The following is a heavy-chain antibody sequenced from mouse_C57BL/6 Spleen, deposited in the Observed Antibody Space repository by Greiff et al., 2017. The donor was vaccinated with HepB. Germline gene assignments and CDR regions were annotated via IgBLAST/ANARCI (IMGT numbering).Heavy chain of an antibody. D-gene: IGHD2-10*02. J-gene: IGHJ3*01. CDR1: GFTFSNYW. CDR2: IRLKSDNYAT. Sequence: EVKLMESGGGLVQPGGSMKLSCVASGFTFSNYWMNWVRQSPEKGLEWVAQIRLKSDNYATHYAESVKGRFTISRDDSKSSVYLQMNNLRAEDSGIYYCTDILAWFAYWGQGTLVTVSA. V-gene: IGHV6-3*01. CDR3: TDILAWFAY.